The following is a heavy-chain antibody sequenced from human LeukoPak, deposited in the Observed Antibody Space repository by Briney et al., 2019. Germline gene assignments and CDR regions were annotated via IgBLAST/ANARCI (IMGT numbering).Heavy chain of an antibody. CDR3: AKEGRSLQTY. D-gene: IGHD5-24*01. J-gene: IGHJ4*02. Sequence: GGSLRLSCAASGFMFSSNWMSWVRLAPGKGLEWVANIKEDGTETYYVDSVKGRFTISRDNARNSLYLQMNSLRVEDTAVYYCAKEGRSLQTYWGQGTLVTVSS. CDR1: GFMFSSNW. V-gene: IGHV3-7*03. CDR2: IKEDGTET.